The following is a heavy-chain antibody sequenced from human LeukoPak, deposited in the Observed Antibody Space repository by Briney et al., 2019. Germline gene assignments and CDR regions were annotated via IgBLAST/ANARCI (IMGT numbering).Heavy chain of an antibody. CDR1: GFTFSKYG. V-gene: IGHV3-33*01. Sequence: GMSLRLSCAASGFTFSKYGINWVRQAPGKGLEWVAIIWYDGSNKYFAESVMGRFTISKDNSKNTVYLQVNSLRVEDTAVYHCARAGIENALDYWGQGTQVTVSS. D-gene: IGHD5-24*01. J-gene: IGHJ4*02. CDR3: ARAGIENALDY. CDR2: IWYDGSNK.